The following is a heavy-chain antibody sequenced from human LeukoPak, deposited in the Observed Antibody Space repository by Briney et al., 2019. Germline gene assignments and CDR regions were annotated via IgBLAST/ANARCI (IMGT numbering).Heavy chain of an antibody. V-gene: IGHV4-39*01. J-gene: IGHJ4*02. CDR3: VSPRGFSYGYFDY. Sequence: SETLSHSSTVSGGSISSSSAYWGWIRQPPGKGLEWIGSTYYSKNTYYNPSLKSRVTISADTSKNQFSLTLGSVSATDTAVYYCVSPRGFSYGYFDYWGQASLVSVSS. CDR1: GGSISSSSAY. CDR2: TYYSKNT. D-gene: IGHD5-18*01.